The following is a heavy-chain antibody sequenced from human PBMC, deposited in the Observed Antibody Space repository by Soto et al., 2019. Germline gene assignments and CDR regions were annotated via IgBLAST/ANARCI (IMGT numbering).Heavy chain of an antibody. D-gene: IGHD1-7*01. CDR1: RYSFTTYW. CDR2: IYPFDSDT. J-gene: IGHJ6*02. CDR3: AIHNGTTTGMDV. V-gene: IGHV5-51*01. Sequence: GESLKISCKGSRYSFTTYWIAWVRQIPGKCLEWMGIIYPFDSDTRYIRSFQGQVTMSADKSISPAYLQWSSLKASDTAIYYFAIHNGTTTGMDVWGQGTTVTVSS.